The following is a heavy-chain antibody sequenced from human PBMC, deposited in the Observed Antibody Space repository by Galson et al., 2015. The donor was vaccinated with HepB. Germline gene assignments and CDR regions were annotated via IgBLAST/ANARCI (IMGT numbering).Heavy chain of an antibody. J-gene: IGHJ3*02. CDR2: ISSSSSYI. V-gene: IGHV3-21*01. CDR1: GFTFSSYS. D-gene: IGHD2-2*01. Sequence: SLRLSCAASGFTFSSYSMNWVRQAPGKGLEWVSSISSSSSYIYYADSVKGRFTISRDNAKNSLYLQMNSLRAEDTAVYYCARGYCSSTSCHAPDAFDIWGQGTMVTVSS. CDR3: ARGYCSSTSCHAPDAFDI.